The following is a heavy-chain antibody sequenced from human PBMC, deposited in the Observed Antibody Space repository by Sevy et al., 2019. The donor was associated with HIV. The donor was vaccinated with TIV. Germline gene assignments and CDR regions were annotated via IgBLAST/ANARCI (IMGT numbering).Heavy chain of an antibody. CDR3: AKSPRYDILTGSFDP. V-gene: IGHV3-9*01. J-gene: IGHJ5*02. Sequence: SLKISCAASGFTFDDYAMHWVRQAPGNGLEWVSGISWNSGSIGYADSVKGRFTISRDNAKNSLYLQMNSLRAEDTALYYCAKSPRYDILTGSFDPWGQGTLVTVSS. D-gene: IGHD3-9*01. CDR2: ISWNSGSI. CDR1: GFTFDDYA.